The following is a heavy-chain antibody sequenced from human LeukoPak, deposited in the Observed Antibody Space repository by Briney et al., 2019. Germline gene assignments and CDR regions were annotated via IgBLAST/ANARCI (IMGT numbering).Heavy chain of an antibody. CDR1: GFTFSSYG. Sequence: PGGSLRLSCAASGFTFSSYGMHWVRQAPGKGLEWVAVISYDGSNKYYADSVKGRFTISRDNSKNTLYLQMNSLRAEDTAVYYCAKDHYYDSSGYFEAVYYYYYGMDVWGQGTTVTVSS. CDR3: AKDHYYDSSGYFEAVYYYYYGMDV. J-gene: IGHJ6*02. D-gene: IGHD3-22*01. CDR2: ISYDGSNK. V-gene: IGHV3-30*18.